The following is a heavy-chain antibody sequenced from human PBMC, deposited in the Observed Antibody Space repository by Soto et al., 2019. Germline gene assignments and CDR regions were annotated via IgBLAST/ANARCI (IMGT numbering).Heavy chain of an antibody. D-gene: IGHD3-16*01. CDR2: IYHTGHA. CDR3: ASKLGPYYYGLDV. CDR1: GDSITNNHW. Sequence: TSETLSLTCTVYGDSITNNHWWTWARQSPGKGPEMIGEIYHTGHANYNPSLNSRVAISVDKSKNQFSLTLNSVTAADTAVYYCASKLGPYYYGLDVWGQGTTVTVSS. V-gene: IGHV4-4*02. J-gene: IGHJ6*02.